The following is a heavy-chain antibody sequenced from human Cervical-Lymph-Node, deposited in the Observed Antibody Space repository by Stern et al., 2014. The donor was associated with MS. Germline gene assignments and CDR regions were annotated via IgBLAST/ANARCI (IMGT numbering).Heavy chain of an antibody. CDR1: GFSLSTSGVG. D-gene: IGHD5-18*01. CDR3: AHEDTAMVMGY. J-gene: IGHJ4*02. CDR2: IYWDDDK. V-gene: IGHV2-5*02. Sequence: QIPLKESGPTLVQPTKTLTLTCTFSGFSLSTSGVGGGRLRQPPGKALEWLALIYWDDDKRYSPALKSRLTITKDTSKNQVVLTMTNMDPVDTATYYCAHEDTAMVMGYWGQGTLVTVSS.